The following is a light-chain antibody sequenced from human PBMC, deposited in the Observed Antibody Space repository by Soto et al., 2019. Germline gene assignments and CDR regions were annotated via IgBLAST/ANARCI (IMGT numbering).Light chain of an antibody. CDR1: QSIRSH. Sequence: EIVLTQSPGTLSLSPGERATLSCRASQSIRSHLAWYQQKPGQAPRLLIYDASTRATGIPARFSGSGYGTEFTLTISSLQSEDFAVYYCQKYDNWPFTFGQGTRLEIK. CDR2: DAS. CDR3: QKYDNWPFT. J-gene: IGKJ5*01. V-gene: IGKV3-15*01.